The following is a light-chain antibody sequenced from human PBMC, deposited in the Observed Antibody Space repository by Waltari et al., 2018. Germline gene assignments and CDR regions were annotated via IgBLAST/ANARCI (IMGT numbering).Light chain of an antibody. J-gene: IGLJ2*01. CDR2: DVS. CDR3: SSQSSDNDVL. V-gene: IGLV2-14*03. CDR1: SSDVGGYNS. Sequence: QSALTQPASVSGSPGQSITISCTGTSSDVGGYNSVSWYQDHPGQAPKVIIYDVSDPPSGISERFSGSKSGNTASLTISGLQAEDEADYYCSSQSSDNDVLFGGGTKLTVL.